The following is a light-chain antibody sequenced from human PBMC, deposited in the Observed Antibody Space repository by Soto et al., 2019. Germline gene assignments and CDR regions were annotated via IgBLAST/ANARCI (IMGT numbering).Light chain of an antibody. Sequence: QAGSVSGSPGQSITISCTGTSSDVGYYNYVSWYQQHPGKVPKLMIYDVTNRPSGVSNRFSGSKSGNTASLTISGLQAEDEADYYCSSYTTSTTRVFGGGTKLTVL. CDR1: SSDVGYYNY. CDR2: DVT. CDR3: SSYTTSTTRV. V-gene: IGLV2-14*03. J-gene: IGLJ2*01.